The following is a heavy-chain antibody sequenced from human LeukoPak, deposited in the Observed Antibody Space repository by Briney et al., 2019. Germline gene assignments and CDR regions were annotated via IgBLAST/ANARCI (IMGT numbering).Heavy chain of an antibody. CDR3: ARRVFSGWGYFFDY. D-gene: IGHD6-19*01. J-gene: IGHJ4*02. CDR2: IGAYNGNT. CDR1: GYTFTSYG. Sequence: ASVKVSCKASGYTFTSYGISWVRQAPGQGLEWMGWIGAYNGNTNYAQKLQGRVTMTTDTSTSTAYMELRSLRSDDTAVYYCARRVFSGWGYFFDYWAREPWSPSPQ. V-gene: IGHV1-18*01.